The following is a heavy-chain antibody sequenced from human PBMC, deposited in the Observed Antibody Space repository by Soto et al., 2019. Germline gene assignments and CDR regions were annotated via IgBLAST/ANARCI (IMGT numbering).Heavy chain of an antibody. J-gene: IGHJ4*02. CDR3: AMDIAFDY. CDR1: GFTFSSYG. D-gene: IGHD5-12*01. CDR2: ISYDGSNK. V-gene: IGHV3-30*03. Sequence: GSLRRACSASGFTFSSYGMHWVRQAPGKGLEWVAVISYDGSNKYYADSVKGRFTISRDNSKNTLYLQMNSLRAEDTAVYYCAMDIAFDYWGQGTLVTVYS.